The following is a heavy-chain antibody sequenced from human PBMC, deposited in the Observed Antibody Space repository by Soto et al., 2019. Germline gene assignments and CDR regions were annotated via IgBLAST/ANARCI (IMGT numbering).Heavy chain of an antibody. CDR3: ARTLYYDSSGYYYVGGYNWFDP. Sequence: SETLSLTCTVSGGSISSYYWSWIRQPPGKGLEWIGYIYYSGSTNYNPSLKSRVTISVDTSKNQFSLKLSSVTAADTAVYYCARTLYYDSSGYYYVGGYNWFDPWGQGTLVTGS. J-gene: IGHJ5*02. CDR1: GGSISSYY. CDR2: IYYSGST. V-gene: IGHV4-59*01. D-gene: IGHD3-22*01.